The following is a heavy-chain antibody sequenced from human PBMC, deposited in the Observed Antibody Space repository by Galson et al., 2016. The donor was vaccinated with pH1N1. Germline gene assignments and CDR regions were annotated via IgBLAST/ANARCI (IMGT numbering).Heavy chain of an antibody. CDR2: INQDASVK. Sequence: SLRLSCAGSGFTFSDYWMTWVRQAPGKGLEWVANINQDASVKYYVDSVKGRFTISRDNAKNSVYLQMNSLKTEDTATYYCASGGSTSFDYWGQGTLVTVSS. CDR3: ASGGSTSFDY. J-gene: IGHJ4*02. D-gene: IGHD6-25*01. V-gene: IGHV3-7*01. CDR1: GFTFSDYW.